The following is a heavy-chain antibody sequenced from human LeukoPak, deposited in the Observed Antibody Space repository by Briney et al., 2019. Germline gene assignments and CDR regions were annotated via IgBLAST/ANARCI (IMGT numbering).Heavy chain of an antibody. D-gene: IGHD6-19*01. J-gene: IGHJ6*03. CDR1: GYTFTSYG. CDR3: ARVDSGWYGYYYYYMDV. Sequence: ASVKVSCKASGYTFTSYGISWVRQAPGQGLEWMGWISAYNGNTNYAQKLQGRVTMTTDTSTSTAYMELGSLRSDDTAVYYCARVDSGWYGYYYYYMDVWGKGTTVTVSS. CDR2: ISAYNGNT. V-gene: IGHV1-18*01.